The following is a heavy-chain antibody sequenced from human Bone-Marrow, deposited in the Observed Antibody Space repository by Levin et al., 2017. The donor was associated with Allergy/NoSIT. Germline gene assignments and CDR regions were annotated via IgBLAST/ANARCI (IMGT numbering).Heavy chain of an antibody. Sequence: ASVKVSCKASGYTFISYGISWVRQAPGQGPEWMGWINTYNDDTNYEQNFQGRLTVTADRSTSTVYMELRSLTSDDTAIYYCARDGFGWRPSSGWFDHWGQGTLVSVPS. CDR1: GYTFISYG. V-gene: IGHV1-18*01. CDR2: INTYNDDT. J-gene: IGHJ5*02. D-gene: IGHD3-10*01. CDR3: ARDGFGWRPSSGWFDH.